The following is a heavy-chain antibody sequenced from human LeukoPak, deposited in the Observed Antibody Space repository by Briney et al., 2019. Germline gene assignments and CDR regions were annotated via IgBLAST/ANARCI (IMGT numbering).Heavy chain of an antibody. CDR3: ARGLYSAGLDY. Sequence: GGSLRLSCAAAGFTFSIYGMHWVRQAPGKGLEWVAAIWNDGSNKYYADSVKGRFTISRDESKNTLYLQMNSLRAEDTAVYYCARGLYSAGLDYWGQGTLVTVSS. V-gene: IGHV3-33*01. J-gene: IGHJ4*02. CDR1: GFTFSIYG. D-gene: IGHD3-16*01. CDR2: IWNDGSNK.